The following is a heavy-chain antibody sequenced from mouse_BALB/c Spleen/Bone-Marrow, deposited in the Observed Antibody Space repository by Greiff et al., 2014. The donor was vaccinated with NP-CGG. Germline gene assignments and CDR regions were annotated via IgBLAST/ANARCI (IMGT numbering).Heavy chain of an antibody. J-gene: IGHJ4*01. CDR1: GFSLTSYG. CDR2: IWSDGST. Sequence: QVQLQQSGPGLVAPSQSLSITCTISGFSLTSYGVHWVRQPPGKGLERLVVIWSDGSTTYNSALKSRLSISKDNSKSQVFLKMNSLQTDDTAMYYCARHGNYAMDYWGQGTSVTVSS. V-gene: IGHV2-6-1*01. D-gene: IGHD1-1*02. CDR3: ARHGNYAMDY.